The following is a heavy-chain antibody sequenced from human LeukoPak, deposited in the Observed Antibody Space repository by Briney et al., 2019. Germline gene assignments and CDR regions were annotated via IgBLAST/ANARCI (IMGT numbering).Heavy chain of an antibody. CDR2: INPNSGGT. D-gene: IGHD6-13*01. V-gene: IGHV1-2*02. CDR3: ARGLGYSGSWDIDY. J-gene: IGHJ4*02. CDR1: GYTFTGYY. Sequence: GASVKVSCKASGYTFTGYYMHWVRQAPGQGLEWMGWINPNSGGTNYAQKFQGRVTMTRDTSISTAYMELSRLRSDDTAVYYCARGLGYSGSWDIDYWGQGTLVTVSS.